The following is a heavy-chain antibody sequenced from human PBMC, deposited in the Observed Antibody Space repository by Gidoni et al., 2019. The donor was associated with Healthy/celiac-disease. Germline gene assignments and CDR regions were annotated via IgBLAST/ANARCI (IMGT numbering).Heavy chain of an antibody. CDR2: INSDGSST. CDR1: GFTFSSYW. V-gene: IGHV3-74*01. CDR3: ARVYSSSWYFSRDYYYGMDV. Sequence: EVQLVESGGGLVQPGGSLRLSCAASGFTFSSYWLHWVRQAPGKGLVWVSRINSDGSSTSYADSVKGRFTISRDNAKNTLYLQMNSLRAEDTAVYYCARVYSSSWYFSRDYYYGMDVWGQGTTVTVSS. J-gene: IGHJ6*02. D-gene: IGHD6-13*01.